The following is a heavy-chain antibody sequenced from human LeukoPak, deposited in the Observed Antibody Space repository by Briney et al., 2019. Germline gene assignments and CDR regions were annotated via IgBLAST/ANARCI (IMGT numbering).Heavy chain of an antibody. V-gene: IGHV3-53*01. D-gene: IGHD6-19*01. Sequence: GGSLRLSCAASGFTFSSNYMNWVRQAPGKGLEGVSVIYSGGSTYYADSVKGRFTISRDNSKNTLYLQMNSLRAEDTAVYYCARDSSGWFRYYGMDVWGQGTTVTVSS. J-gene: IGHJ6*02. CDR2: IYSGGST. CDR1: GFTFSSNY. CDR3: ARDSSGWFRYYGMDV.